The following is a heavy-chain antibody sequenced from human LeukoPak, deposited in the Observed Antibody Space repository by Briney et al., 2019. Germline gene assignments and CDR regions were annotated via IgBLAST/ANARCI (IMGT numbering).Heavy chain of an antibody. CDR1: GFTFSRYW. V-gene: IGHV3-74*01. J-gene: IGHJ4*02. D-gene: IGHD3-10*01. CDR2: IHKDGTSP. Sequence: QPGGSLRLSCAASGFTFSRYWVQWVRQAPGKGLVWVSRIHKDGTSPIYADSVKGRFTISRDNAENTLSLQMNSLRAEDTAVYFCAREAYGTGNYYSDSWGQGILVTVSS. CDR3: AREAYGTGNYYSDS.